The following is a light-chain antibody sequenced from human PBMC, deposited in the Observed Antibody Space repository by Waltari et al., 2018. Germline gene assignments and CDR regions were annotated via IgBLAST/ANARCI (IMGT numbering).Light chain of an antibody. CDR3: LQYNDYPLT. CDR2: KAS. V-gene: IGKV1-5*03. J-gene: IGKJ4*01. Sequence: DIQMTQSPSTLSASVGDRVTITCRASQTISSWLAWYQQKPWKAPKLLIYKASSLESGVPSRFSGSGSGTEVTLTISSLQPDDFATYYCLQYNDYPLTFGGGTKVEIK. CDR1: QTISSW.